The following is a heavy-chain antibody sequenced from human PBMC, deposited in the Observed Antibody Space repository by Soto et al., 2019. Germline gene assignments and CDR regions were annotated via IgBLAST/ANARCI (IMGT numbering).Heavy chain of an antibody. CDR1: GYMFTKSA. J-gene: IGHJ4*03. CDR3: ARDGFAAGNFNFDY. Sequence: QVHLVQSGAEVKKPGASVKVSCKASGYMFTKSAMHWVRQAPGQRLEWMGWISGDSGNTKYSPKLQDRVTITRDTSASTAYMELSSLRSEDTALYYCARDGFAAGNFNFDYWGQGTLVTVSS. D-gene: IGHD6-19*01. V-gene: IGHV1-3*01. CDR2: ISGDSGNT.